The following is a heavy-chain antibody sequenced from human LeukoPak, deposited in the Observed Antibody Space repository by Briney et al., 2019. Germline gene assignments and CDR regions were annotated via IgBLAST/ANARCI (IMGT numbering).Heavy chain of an antibody. Sequence: PGGSLRLSCEASEFTFSSYAMSWVRQAPGKGLEWVSAISGSGGSTYYADSVKGRFTISRDNSKNTLYLQMNSLRAEDTAVYYCAKDVYSSGWTDAYFDYWGQGTLVTVSS. CDR1: EFTFSSYA. J-gene: IGHJ4*02. CDR2: ISGSGGST. V-gene: IGHV3-23*01. CDR3: AKDVYSSGWTDAYFDY. D-gene: IGHD6-19*01.